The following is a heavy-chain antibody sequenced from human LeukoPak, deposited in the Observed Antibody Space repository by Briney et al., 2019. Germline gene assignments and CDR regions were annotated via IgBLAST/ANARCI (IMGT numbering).Heavy chain of an antibody. Sequence: TGGSLRLSCAASGFTFTNHWMSWVRQAPGKGLEWVANIKRDGTEKNYVDSAKGRFTISRDNAKNSLNLQMNSLRAEDTAVYYCVRNGGSFDYWGQGTLVIVSS. CDR3: VRNGGSFDY. CDR1: GFTFTNHW. J-gene: IGHJ4*02. D-gene: IGHD3-10*01. CDR2: IKRDGTEK. V-gene: IGHV3-7*01.